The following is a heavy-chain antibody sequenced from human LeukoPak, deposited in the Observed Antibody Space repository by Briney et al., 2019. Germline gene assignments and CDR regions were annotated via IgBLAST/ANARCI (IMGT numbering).Heavy chain of an antibody. CDR3: ARDRGVRGIYSCGMDV. Sequence: GGSLRLSCGTSGFTFSNYGMHWVRQAPGKGLEWVAVIWYDGDNKYHTDSVKGRFTIFRDDSKNTLFLQMNSLRAEDTAVYYCARDRGVRGIYSCGMDVWGQGTTVTVFS. D-gene: IGHD3-16*01. CDR1: GFTFSNYG. V-gene: IGHV3-33*01. CDR2: IWYDGDNK. J-gene: IGHJ6*02.